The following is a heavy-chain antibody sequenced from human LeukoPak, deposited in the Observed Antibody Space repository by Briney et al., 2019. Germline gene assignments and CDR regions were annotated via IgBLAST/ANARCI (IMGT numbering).Heavy chain of an antibody. CDR1: GYTFTGYY. V-gene: IGHV1-2*02. D-gene: IGHD5-18*01. CDR3: ARGSSYGFSMGY. J-gene: IGHJ4*02. Sequence: VSVTVSCKASGYTFTGYYMHWVRQAPGQGLEWMGWINPNSGGTNYAQKLQGRVTMTTDTSTSTAYMELRSLRSDDTAVYYCARGSSYGFSMGYWGQGTLVTVSS. CDR2: INPNSGGT.